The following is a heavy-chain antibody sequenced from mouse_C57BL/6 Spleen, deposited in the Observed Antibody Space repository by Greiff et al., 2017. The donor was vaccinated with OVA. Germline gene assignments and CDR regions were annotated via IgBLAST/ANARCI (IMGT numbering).Heavy chain of an antibody. V-gene: IGHV5-17*01. CDR1: GFTFSDYG. D-gene: IGHD2-12*01. Sequence: EVKLVESGGGLVKPGGSLKLSCAASGFTFSDYGMHWVRQAPEKGLEWVAYISSGSSTIYYADTVKGRFTISRDNAKNTLFLQMTSLRSEDTAMYYCAREEVSFEYYFDYWGQGTTLTVSS. CDR2: ISSGSSTI. J-gene: IGHJ2*01. CDR3: AREEVSFEYYFDY.